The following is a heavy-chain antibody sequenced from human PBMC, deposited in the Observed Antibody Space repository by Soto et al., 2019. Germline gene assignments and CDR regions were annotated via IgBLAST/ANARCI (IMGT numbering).Heavy chain of an antibody. CDR1: GGTFGSHG. V-gene: IGHV1-69*13. D-gene: IGHD5-18*01. J-gene: IGHJ4*02. Sequence: ASVKISCKASGGTFGSHGVAWVRQAPGQGLEWMGGFIAMLGTPTYAKKVQGRATITADESLTSSYLELRSLRSEDTAVYFCARGAMAKFDYWGQGTVVTVSS. CDR2: FIAMLGTP. CDR3: ARGAMAKFDY.